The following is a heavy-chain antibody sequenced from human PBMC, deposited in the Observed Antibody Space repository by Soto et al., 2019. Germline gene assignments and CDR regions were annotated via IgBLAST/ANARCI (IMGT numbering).Heavy chain of an antibody. CDR3: ARDFYDFWSGYYGLGMDV. V-gene: IGHV1-18*01. D-gene: IGHD3-3*01. Sequence: GASVKVSCKASGYTFTSYAISCVRQYPGQGLEWMGWISAYNGNTNYAQKLQGRVTMTTDTSTSTAYMELRSLRSDDTAVYYCARDFYDFWSGYYGLGMDVWGQGTTVTVSS. CDR1: GYTFTSYA. J-gene: IGHJ6*02. CDR2: ISAYNGNT.